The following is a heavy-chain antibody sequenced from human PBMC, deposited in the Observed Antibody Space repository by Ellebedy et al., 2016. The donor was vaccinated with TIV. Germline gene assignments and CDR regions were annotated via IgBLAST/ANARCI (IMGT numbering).Heavy chain of an antibody. J-gene: IGHJ4*02. Sequence: MPSETLSLTCAVSADSVSRVFYWSWLRQPPGRGLEWIGQIYHSWNTAYNPSLKSRVTISIDKSKNQLSLKLTSVTSADTAVYFCARHGSYSFSYWGLGTLVTVSS. CDR1: ADSVSRVFY. CDR3: ARHGSYSFSY. CDR2: IYHSWNT. D-gene: IGHD5-12*01. V-gene: IGHV4-4*02.